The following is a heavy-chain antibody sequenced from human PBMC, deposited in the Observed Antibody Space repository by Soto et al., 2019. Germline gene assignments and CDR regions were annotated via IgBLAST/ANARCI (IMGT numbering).Heavy chain of an antibody. V-gene: IGHV1-18*01. CDR3: ARAGIEAVADWYFDL. CDR1: GYTFTSYG. Sequence: GASVKVSCKASGYTFTSYGISWVRQAPGQGLEWMGWISAYNGNTNYAQKLQGRVTMTTDTSTSTAYMELRSLRSDDTAVYYCARAGIEAVADWYFDLWGRGTLVTVSS. J-gene: IGHJ2*01. CDR2: ISAYNGNT. D-gene: IGHD6-19*01.